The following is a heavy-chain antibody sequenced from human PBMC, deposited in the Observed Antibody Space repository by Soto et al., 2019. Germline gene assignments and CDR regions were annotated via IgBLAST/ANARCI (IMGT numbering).Heavy chain of an antibody. CDR1: GVSISSYY. CDR3: AGVYCISTSCYGYDAFDI. D-gene: IGHD2-2*01. V-gene: IGHV4-59*01. Sequence: SETLSLTCTVSGVSISSYYWSWIRQPPGKGLEWIGYIYYSGSTNYNPSLKSRVTISVDTSKNQFSLKLSSVTAADTAVYYCAGVYCISTSCYGYDAFDIWGQGTMVTVSS. J-gene: IGHJ3*02. CDR2: IYYSGST.